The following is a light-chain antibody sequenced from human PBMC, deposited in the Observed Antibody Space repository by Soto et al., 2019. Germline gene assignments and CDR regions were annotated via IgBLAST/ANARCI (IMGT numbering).Light chain of an antibody. Sequence: EIVLTQSPGILSLSPGERATLSCRASQSVSNDFLAWYQQKPGQAPRLLIYGASTRATDVPDRFSGSGSGADFTPSISRLEPEDFAVYYCQKYGSSPPRTSGQGTKVDIK. CDR2: GAS. CDR3: QKYGSSPPRT. V-gene: IGKV3-20*01. J-gene: IGKJ1*01. CDR1: QSVSNDF.